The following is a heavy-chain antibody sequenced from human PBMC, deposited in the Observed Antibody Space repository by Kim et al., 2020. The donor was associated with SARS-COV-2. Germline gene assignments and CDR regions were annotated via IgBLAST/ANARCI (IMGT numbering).Heavy chain of an antibody. D-gene: IGHD3-16*01. J-gene: IGHJ4*02. Sequence: GGSLRLSCSASGFTFSSYAMHWVRQAPGKGLEYVSAISSNGGSTYYADSVKGRFTISRDNSKNTLYLQMSSLRAEDTAVYYCVKSAPGGGAWLYAGLDYWGQGTLVTVSS. CDR3: VKSAPGGGAWLYAGLDY. V-gene: IGHV3-64D*06. CDR2: ISSNGGST. CDR1: GFTFSSYA.